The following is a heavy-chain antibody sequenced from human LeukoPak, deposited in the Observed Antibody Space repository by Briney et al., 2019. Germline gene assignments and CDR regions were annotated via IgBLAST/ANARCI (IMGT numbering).Heavy chain of an antibody. CDR2: INPNSGGT. CDR1: GYTFTDYY. Sequence: ASVKVSCKASGYTFTDYYMHWVRQAPGQGLEWMGWINPNSGGTNYAQKFQGRVTMTRDTSISTAYMELSRLRSDDTAVYYCARVLTGARSSSFGYYYYMDVWGKGTTVTVSS. V-gene: IGHV1-2*02. J-gene: IGHJ6*03. D-gene: IGHD6-6*01. CDR3: ARVLTGARSSSFGYYYYMDV.